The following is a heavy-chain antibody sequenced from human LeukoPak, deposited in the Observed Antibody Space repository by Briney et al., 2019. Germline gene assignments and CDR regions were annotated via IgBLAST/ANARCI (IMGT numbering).Heavy chain of an antibody. V-gene: IGHV3-7*02. CDR3: ARGIVATIGGDY. CDR1: GFTFAPYW. D-gene: IGHD5-12*01. Sequence: GGSLRLSCAASGFTFAPYWMTWVRQAPGKGLEYVATMNRDGSEKYYVDSVKGRFTISRDNSKNSLYLQMNSLRAEDTAVYYCARGIVATIGGDYWGQGTLVTVSS. J-gene: IGHJ4*02. CDR2: MNRDGSEK.